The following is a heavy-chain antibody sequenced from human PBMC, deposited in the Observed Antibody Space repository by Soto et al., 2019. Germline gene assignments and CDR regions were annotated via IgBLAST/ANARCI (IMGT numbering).Heavy chain of an antibody. J-gene: IGHJ6*02. D-gene: IGHD6-19*01. CDR3: AKDMIRDSSGIAVAGNYYYYGMDV. V-gene: IGHV3-9*01. CDR2: ISWNSGSI. Sequence: GGSLRLSCAASGFIFDDYAMHWVRQAPGKGLEWVSGISWNSGSIGYADSVKGRFTISRDNAKNSLYLQMNSLRAEDTALYYCAKDMIRDSSGIAVAGNYYYYGMDVWGQGTTVTVSS. CDR1: GFIFDDYA.